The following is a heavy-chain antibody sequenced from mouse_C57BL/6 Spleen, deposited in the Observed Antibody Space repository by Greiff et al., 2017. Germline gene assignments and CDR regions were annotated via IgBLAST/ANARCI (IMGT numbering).Heavy chain of an antibody. CDR1: GYAFSSSW. CDR2: IYPGDGDT. V-gene: IGHV1-82*01. J-gene: IGHJ2*01. Sequence: QVQLQQSGPELVKPGASVKISCKASGYAFSSSWMNWVKQRPGKGLEWIGRIYPGDGDTNYNGKFKGKATLTADKSSSTAYMQLSSLTSEDSAVYFCAREANWDEGDYFDYWGQGTTLTVSS. CDR3: AREANWDEGDYFDY. D-gene: IGHD4-1*01.